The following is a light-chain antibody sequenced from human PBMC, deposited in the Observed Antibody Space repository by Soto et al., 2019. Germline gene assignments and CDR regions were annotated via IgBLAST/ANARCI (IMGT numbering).Light chain of an antibody. V-gene: IGKV1-9*01. Sequence: IQLTQSPSSLSASVGDRVTITCRASQGISSYLAWYQQKPGKAPNLLIYAASTLQSGVPSRFSGSGSGTDFTLTISSLQPEDFSTFYCQQLNSYPRFGQGTRLEIK. J-gene: IGKJ5*01. CDR2: AAS. CDR3: QQLNSYPR. CDR1: QGISSY.